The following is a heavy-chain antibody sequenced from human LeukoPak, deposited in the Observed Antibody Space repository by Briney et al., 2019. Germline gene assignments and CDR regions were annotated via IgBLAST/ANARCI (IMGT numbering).Heavy chain of an antibody. D-gene: IGHD4-23*01. Sequence: GGSLRLSCAASGFTVISNYMSWVRQAPGKGLEWVSVIYSGGSTYYADSVKGRFTISRDNSKNTLYLQMNSLRAEDTAVYYCARDLSYGGNSGFDYWGQGTLVTVSS. J-gene: IGHJ4*02. CDR3: ARDLSYGGNSGFDY. CDR2: IYSGGST. CDR1: GFTVISNY. V-gene: IGHV3-53*01.